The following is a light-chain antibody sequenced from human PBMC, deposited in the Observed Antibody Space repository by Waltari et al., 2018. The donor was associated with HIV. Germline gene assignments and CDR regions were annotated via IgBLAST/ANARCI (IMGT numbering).Light chain of an antibody. J-gene: IGLJ2*01. Sequence: QSALTQPASVSGSPGQSITISCTGTSSDVGGSNYVSWYQQPPGKAPTLMVYDVSKRPSGVSNRFAGSKSGNTASLTISGLQAEDEADYYCCSYAGSSTVVVFGGGTKLTVL. CDR3: CSYAGSSTVVV. CDR1: SSDVGGSNY. V-gene: IGLV2-23*02. CDR2: DVS.